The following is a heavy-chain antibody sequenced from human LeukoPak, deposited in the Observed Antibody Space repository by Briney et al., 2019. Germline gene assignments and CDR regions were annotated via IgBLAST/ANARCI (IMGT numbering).Heavy chain of an antibody. Sequence: GGSLRLSCAASGFTFSSYAMSWVRQAPGEGLEWVSSITTSGGSTYYADSVKGRFTISRDNAKNTLYLQMNSLRAEDTAVYYCARAPATVVEFDCWGQGTLVTVSS. CDR1: GFTFSSYA. CDR3: ARAPATVVEFDC. J-gene: IGHJ4*02. CDR2: ITTSGGST. V-gene: IGHV3-23*01. D-gene: IGHD4-23*01.